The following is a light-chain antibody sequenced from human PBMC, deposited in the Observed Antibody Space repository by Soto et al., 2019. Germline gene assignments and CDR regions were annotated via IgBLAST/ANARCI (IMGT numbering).Light chain of an antibody. CDR3: QYSYSTPCV. CDR2: AAS. CDR1: QSISSY. Sequence: DIQMTQSPSSLSASVGDRVTITCRASQSISSYLNWYQQKPGKAPKLLIYAASSLQSGVPSRFSGSGSGTDFTLTISSLQPEDFAICYCQYSYSTPCVFGPGTKVDIK. J-gene: IGKJ3*01. V-gene: IGKV1-39*01.